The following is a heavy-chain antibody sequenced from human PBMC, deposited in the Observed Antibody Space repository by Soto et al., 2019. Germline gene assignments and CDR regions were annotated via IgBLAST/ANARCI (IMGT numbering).Heavy chain of an antibody. CDR3: ARLSIAARPDGMDV. D-gene: IGHD6-6*01. V-gene: IGHV3-53*01. J-gene: IGHJ6*02. CDR2: IYSGGST. Sequence: TGGSLRLSCAASGFTVSSNYMSWVRQAPGKGLEWVSAIYSGGSTYYADSVKGRFTISRDNSKNTLYLQMNSLRAEDTAVYYCARLSIAARPDGMDVWGQGTTVTVSS. CDR1: GFTVSSNY.